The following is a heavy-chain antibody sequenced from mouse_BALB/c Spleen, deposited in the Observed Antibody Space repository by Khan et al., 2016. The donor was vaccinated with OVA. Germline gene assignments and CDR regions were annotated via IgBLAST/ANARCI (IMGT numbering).Heavy chain of an antibody. D-gene: IGHD1-2*01. J-gene: IGHJ2*01. CDR2: ISYSGST. CDR1: GYSITSGYG. CDR3: ARTARIKY. V-gene: IGHV3-2*02. Sequence: EVQLQESGPGLVKPSQSLSLTCTVTGYSITSGYGWNWIRQFPGNILGWMGYISYSGSTNYNPSLKSRISITRDTSKNQFFLQLNSVTTEDTATYYCARTARIKYWGQGTTLTVSS.